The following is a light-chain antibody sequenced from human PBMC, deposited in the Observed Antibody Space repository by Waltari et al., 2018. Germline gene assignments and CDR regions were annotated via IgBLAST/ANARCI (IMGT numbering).Light chain of an antibody. Sequence: EIVLTQSPGTLSLSPGERATLSCRASQSLDSTYLAWYQLKPGQAPRLLIYGASSRAAGIPERFSGSGSGTDFTLTISRLEPEDFAVYYWQQYNKSPYTFGQGTKLRIK. V-gene: IGKV3-20*01. CDR1: QSLDSTY. J-gene: IGKJ2*01. CDR2: GAS. CDR3: QQYNKSPYT.